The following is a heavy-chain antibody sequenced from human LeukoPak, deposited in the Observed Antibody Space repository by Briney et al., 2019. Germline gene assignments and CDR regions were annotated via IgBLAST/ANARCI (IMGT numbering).Heavy chain of an antibody. Sequence: PGGSLRLSCAASAFTFNTYWMHWVRQVPGRGLEWVSRINGDESSTNYADSMKGRFTISRDNAKDTLYLHMNSLTAEDTAVYYYARGAKWAYYFDYWGQGTLVTVSS. D-gene: IGHD1-26*01. CDR2: INGDESST. CDR1: AFTFNTYW. J-gene: IGHJ4*02. V-gene: IGHV3-74*01. CDR3: ARGAKWAYYFDY.